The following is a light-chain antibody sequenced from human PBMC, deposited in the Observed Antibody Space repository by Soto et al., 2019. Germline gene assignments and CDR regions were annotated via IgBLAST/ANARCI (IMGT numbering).Light chain of an antibody. V-gene: IGLV1-44*01. CDR3: AAWDDSLTGLV. CDR2: NNN. Sequence: QSVLIQPPSASGTPGQRVTISCSGSISNIATNTVSWYKQLPGTAPKLLIYNNNERPSGVPDRFSGSKSGTSASLAISGLQSDDEADYYCAAWDDSLTGLVFGRGTKLTAL. CDR1: ISNIATNT. J-gene: IGLJ3*02.